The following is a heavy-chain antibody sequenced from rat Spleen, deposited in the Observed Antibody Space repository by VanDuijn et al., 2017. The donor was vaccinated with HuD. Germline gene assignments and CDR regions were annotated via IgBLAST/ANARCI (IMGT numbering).Heavy chain of an antibody. V-gene: IGHV5-29*01. D-gene: IGHD1-9*01. CDR2: ISYDGNSV. J-gene: IGHJ2*01. CDR3: ARRHYGYTDYFDY. CDR1: GFTFSEFF. Sequence: EVQLVESGGGLVQPGGSLKLSCAASGFTFSEFFMAWVRQTPAKGLEWVATISYDGNSVYYRDSVKGRFTISRDNAKSTLSLQMDSLRSEDTATYYCARRHYGYTDYFDYWGQGVMVTVSS.